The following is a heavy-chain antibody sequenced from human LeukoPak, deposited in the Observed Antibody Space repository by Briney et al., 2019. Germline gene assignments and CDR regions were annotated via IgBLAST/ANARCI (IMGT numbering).Heavy chain of an antibody. V-gene: IGHV3-30-3*01. CDR2: ISYDGSNK. Sequence: GGSLRLSCAASGFTFSSYAMHWVRQAPGKGLEWVAVISYDGSNKYYADSVKGRFTISRDNSKNTLYLQMNSLRAEDTAVYYCARAGYSSSSSRGPYDAFDIWGQGTMVTVSS. CDR1: GFTFSSYA. J-gene: IGHJ3*02. CDR3: ARAGYSSSSSRGPYDAFDI. D-gene: IGHD6-6*01.